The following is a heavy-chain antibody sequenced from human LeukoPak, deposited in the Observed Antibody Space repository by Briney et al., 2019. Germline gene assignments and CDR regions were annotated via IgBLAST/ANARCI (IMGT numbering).Heavy chain of an antibody. J-gene: IGHJ4*02. CDR3: ARDPTQYLRYGYFDY. V-gene: IGHV3-21*01. CDR1: GFTFSSYW. D-gene: IGHD4-11*01. CDR2: INNVGSHI. Sequence: GGSLRLSCAASGFTFSSYWMNWVRQAPGKGLEWVSSINNVGSHIYYAGSVRGRFTISRDNAKNLLYLQMDSLRAEDAAVYYCARDPTQYLRYGYFDYWGQGTLVTVSS.